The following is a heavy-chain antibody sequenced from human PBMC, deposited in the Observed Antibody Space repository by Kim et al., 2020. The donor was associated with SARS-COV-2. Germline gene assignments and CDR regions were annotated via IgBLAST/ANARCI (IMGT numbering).Heavy chain of an antibody. J-gene: IGHJ4*02. CDR1: GGSISSYY. D-gene: IGHD3-22*01. Sequence: SETLSLTCTVSGGSISSYYWSWIRQPPGKGLEWIGYIYYSGSTNYNPSLKSRVTISVDTSKNQFSLKLRSVTAADTAVYYCARAGGSKVIAPFDYWGQGTLVTVSS. V-gene: IGHV4-59*01. CDR3: ARAGGSKVIAPFDY. CDR2: IYYSGST.